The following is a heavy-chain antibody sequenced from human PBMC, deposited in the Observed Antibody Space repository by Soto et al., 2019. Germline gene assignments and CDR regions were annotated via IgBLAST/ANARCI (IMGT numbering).Heavy chain of an antibody. J-gene: IGHJ5*02. D-gene: IGHD2-2*01. CDR1: GYTFTSYA. Sequence: QVQLVQSGAEVKKPGASVKVSCKASGYTFTSYAMHWVRQAPGQRLEWMGWINAGNGNTKYSQKFQGRVTITRDTSASTDYMRLSSLRSEDTALYYCARDAPGYCSSTSCYRGIGWFDPWGQGTLVTVSS. V-gene: IGHV1-3*01. CDR3: ARDAPGYCSSTSCYRGIGWFDP. CDR2: INAGNGNT.